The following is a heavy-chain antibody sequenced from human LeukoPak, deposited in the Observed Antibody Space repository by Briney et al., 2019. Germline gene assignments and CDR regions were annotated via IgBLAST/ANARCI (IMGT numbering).Heavy chain of an antibody. V-gene: IGHV1-46*01. Sequence: ASVKVSCKASGYTFTSYYMHWVRQAPGQGLEWMGIINPSGGSTSYAQKFRGRVTMTRDTSTSTVYMELSSLRSEDTAVYYCARGSVCITMVRGVILWFDPWGQGTLVTVSS. CDR2: INPSGGST. CDR1: GYTFTSYY. J-gene: IGHJ5*02. D-gene: IGHD3-10*01. CDR3: ARGSVCITMVRGVILWFDP.